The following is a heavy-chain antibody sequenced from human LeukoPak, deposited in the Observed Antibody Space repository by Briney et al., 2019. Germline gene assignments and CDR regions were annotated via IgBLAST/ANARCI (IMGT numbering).Heavy chain of an antibody. CDR1: GDSITSYF. V-gene: IGHV4-59*01. CDR2: IYYSGST. Sequence: SETLSLTCTVSGDSITSYFWSWIRQPPGKGLEWIGYIYYSGSTNYNPSLKSRVTISVDTSKNQFSLKLSSVTAADTAVYYCARMGITMVRGVWDYWGQGTLVTVSS. CDR3: ARMGITMVRGVWDY. D-gene: IGHD3-10*01. J-gene: IGHJ4*02.